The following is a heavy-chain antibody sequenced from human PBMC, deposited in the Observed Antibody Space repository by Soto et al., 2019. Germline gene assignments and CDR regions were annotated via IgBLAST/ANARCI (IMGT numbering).Heavy chain of an antibody. J-gene: IGHJ4*02. CDR3: AHTVATGAYWESFDF. CDR1: VFSLSRSGVG. V-gene: IGHV2-5*02. D-gene: IGHD7-27*01. CDR2: LYRGNAT. Sequence: QITWTESGPSLVKPTQTLTLTCTFPVFSLSRSGVGLGWFRQSPGTALEWLALLYRGNATRYSPSLKSRLTIPQDNSKSHVVLTMTDMDPVDTAIYFCAHTVATGAYWESFDFWGEGTLDAVSS.